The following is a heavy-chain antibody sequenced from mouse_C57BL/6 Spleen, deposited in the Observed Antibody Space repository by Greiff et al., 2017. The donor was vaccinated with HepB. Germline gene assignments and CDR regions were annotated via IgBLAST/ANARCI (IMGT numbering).Heavy chain of an antibody. CDR2: IDPSDSYT. J-gene: IGHJ1*03. D-gene: IGHD3-1*01. Sequence: QVQLQQPGAELVRPGTSVKLSCKASGYTFTSYWMHWVKQRPGQGLEWIGVIDPSDSYTNYNQKFKGKATLTVDTSSSTAYMQLSSLTSEDSAVYYCARRRAGGYFDVWGTGTTVTVSS. CDR1: GYTFTSYW. V-gene: IGHV1-59*01. CDR3: ARRRAGGYFDV.